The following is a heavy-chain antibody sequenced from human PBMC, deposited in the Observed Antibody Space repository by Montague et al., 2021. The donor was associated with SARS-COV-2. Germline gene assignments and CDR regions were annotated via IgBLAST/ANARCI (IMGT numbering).Heavy chain of an antibody. Sequence: SLRLSCAASGFTFSNIWMSWVRQAPGKGLEWVANIKPDESENNXXXSVKGRFSISRDNAKNSLYLQMDNLRAEDTAIYYCAENGGAHGLDVWGQGTSVSVSS. J-gene: IGHJ6*02. V-gene: IGHV3-7*01. D-gene: IGHD4-23*01. CDR3: AENGGAHGLDV. CDR1: GFTFSNIW. CDR2: IKPDESEN.